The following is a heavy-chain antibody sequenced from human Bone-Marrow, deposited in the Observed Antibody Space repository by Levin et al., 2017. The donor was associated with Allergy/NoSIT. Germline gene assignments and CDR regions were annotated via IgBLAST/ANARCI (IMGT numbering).Heavy chain of an antibody. Sequence: SCAASGFTFRSYWMHWVRQAPGKGLVWVSRINSDGSSTSYADSVKGRFTISRDNAKNTLYLQMNSLRAEDTAVYYCVRPMSIAAAGHYYYGMDVWGQGTTVTVSS. V-gene: IGHV3-74*01. CDR3: VRPMSIAAAGHYYYGMDV. CDR1: GFTFRSYW. J-gene: IGHJ6*02. D-gene: IGHD6-13*01. CDR2: INSDGSST.